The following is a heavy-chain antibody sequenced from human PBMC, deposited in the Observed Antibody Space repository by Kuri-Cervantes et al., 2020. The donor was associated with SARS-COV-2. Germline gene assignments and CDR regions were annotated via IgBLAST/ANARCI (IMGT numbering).Heavy chain of an antibody. CDR1: GFTFSSYS. CDR2: ISSSSSYI. J-gene: IGHJ4*02. Sequence: GESLKISCAASGFTFSSYSMNWVRQAPGKGLEWVSSISSSSSYIYYADSVKGRFTISRDNVKDSLYLQMNSLRAEDTAVYYCARGRGVGYWGQGTLVTVSS. CDR3: ARGRGVGY. V-gene: IGHV3-21*01. D-gene: IGHD3-10*01.